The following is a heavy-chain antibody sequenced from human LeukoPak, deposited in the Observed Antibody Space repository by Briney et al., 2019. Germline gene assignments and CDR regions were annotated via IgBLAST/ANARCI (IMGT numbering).Heavy chain of an antibody. J-gene: IGHJ4*02. CDR1: GGTFSSYA. Sequence: SVKVSCKASGGTFSSYAISWVRQAPGQGLEWMGRIIPILGIANYAQKFQGRVTITADKSTSTAYMELSSLRSEDTAVYYCARDLSYYDFWSGPLIFDYWGQGTLVTVSS. CDR3: ARDLSYYDFWSGPLIFDY. V-gene: IGHV1-69*04. D-gene: IGHD3-3*01. CDR2: IIPILGIA.